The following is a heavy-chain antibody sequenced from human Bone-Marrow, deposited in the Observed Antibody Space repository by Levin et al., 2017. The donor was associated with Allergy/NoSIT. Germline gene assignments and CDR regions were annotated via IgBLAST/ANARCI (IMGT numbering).Heavy chain of an antibody. CDR3: ARGVYYYYYMDV. J-gene: IGHJ6*03. V-gene: IGHV1-8*01. Sequence: ASVKVSCKTSGYTFTSYNVYWVRQATGQGLEWMGYINPNSGNTAYAQKFQGRVTITADESTSTAYMELSSLRSEDTAVYYCARGVYYYYYMDVWGKGTTVAVSS. CDR1: GYTFTSYN. CDR2: INPNSGNT.